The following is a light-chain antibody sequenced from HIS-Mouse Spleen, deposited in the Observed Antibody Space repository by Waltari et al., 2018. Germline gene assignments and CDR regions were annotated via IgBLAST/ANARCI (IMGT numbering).Light chain of an antibody. J-gene: IGLJ3*02. Sequence: QSALTQPASVSGSPGQSITISCTGTSSDVGSYNLVSWYQQTPGKAPKLMIYEGSTRPSGVANRCSGSKSGNTASLTSSGLQAEDEADYYCCSYAGSSTWVFGGGTKLTVL. CDR3: CSYAGSSTWV. CDR2: EGS. CDR1: SSDVGSYNL. V-gene: IGLV2-23*01.